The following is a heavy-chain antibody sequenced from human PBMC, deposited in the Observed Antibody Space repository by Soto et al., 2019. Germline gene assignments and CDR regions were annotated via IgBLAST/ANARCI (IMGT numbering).Heavy chain of an antibody. CDR2: IIASGART. CDR3: VKGSFTTLKSQGYFEL. J-gene: IGHJ4*02. V-gene: IGHV3-23*01. Sequence: EVQLLESGGGLVQPGGSLKLSCAASGFAFNGFAMRWVRQAPVKGLEWVSGIIASGARTYYAGSVKGRVTISRDNSKNTVYIQMSSLRDEDTAVYYCVKGSFTTLKSQGYFELWGLGTLVPVSS. CDR1: GFAFNGFA. D-gene: IGHD1-1*01.